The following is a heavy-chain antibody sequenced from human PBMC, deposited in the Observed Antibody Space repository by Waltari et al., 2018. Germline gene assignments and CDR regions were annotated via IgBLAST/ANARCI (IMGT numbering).Heavy chain of an antibody. V-gene: IGHV4-4*02. Sequence: QLQLQESGPGLVQPSGTLSPTCRVSGDSMFSNNWWSWVRQSPEKGLEWIGQTHRSGRTNYNPSLESRVTISLDTANSQFSLKVTSTTAADTAVYYCARDRGRGLYLDSWGQGTLVTVSP. CDR2: THRSGRT. D-gene: IGHD1-1*01. CDR1: GDSMFSNNW. J-gene: IGHJ5*01. CDR3: ARDRGRGLYLDS.